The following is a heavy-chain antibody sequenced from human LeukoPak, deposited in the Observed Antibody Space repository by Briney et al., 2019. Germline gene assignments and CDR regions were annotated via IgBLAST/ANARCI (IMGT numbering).Heavy chain of an antibody. D-gene: IGHD1-7*01. CDR1: GGSFSGYY. CDR2: INHSGST. CDR3: ARHGELHFNWFDP. V-gene: IGHV4-34*01. J-gene: IGHJ5*02. Sequence: TPSETLSLTCAVYGGSFSGYYWSWIRQPPGKGLEWIGEINHSGSTNYNPSLKSRVTISVDTSKNQFSLKLSSVTAADTAVYYCARHGELHFNWFDPWGQGTLVTVSS.